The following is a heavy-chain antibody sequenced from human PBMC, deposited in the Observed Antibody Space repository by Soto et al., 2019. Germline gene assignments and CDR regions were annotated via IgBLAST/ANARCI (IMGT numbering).Heavy chain of an antibody. Sequence: QVQLVESGGGVVQPGGSLRLSCTASGFTFTTFGIHWVRQAPGTGLEWVALISYDGHNKYYSDSVKGRFTISRDNYKNTLSLQRNSLRAEDTAVYDCAKDLQAYGDYNYYYYGMDVWGQGTTVSVSS. CDR1: GFTFTTFG. J-gene: IGHJ6*02. D-gene: IGHD4-17*01. CDR3: AKDLQAYGDYNYYYYGMDV. V-gene: IGHV3-30*18. CDR2: ISYDGHNK.